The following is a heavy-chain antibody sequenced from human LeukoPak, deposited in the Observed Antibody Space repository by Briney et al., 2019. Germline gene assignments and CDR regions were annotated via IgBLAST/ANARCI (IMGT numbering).Heavy chain of an antibody. CDR3: ARAAASYYYDSSGYYLDY. Sequence: ASVKVSCKASGGTFSSYAISWVRQAPGQGLEWMGRIIPILGIANYAQKFQGRVTITADKSTNTAYMELSSLRSEDTAVYYCARAAASYYYDSSGYYLDYWGQGTLVTVSS. J-gene: IGHJ4*02. V-gene: IGHV1-69*04. D-gene: IGHD3-22*01. CDR2: IIPILGIA. CDR1: GGTFSSYA.